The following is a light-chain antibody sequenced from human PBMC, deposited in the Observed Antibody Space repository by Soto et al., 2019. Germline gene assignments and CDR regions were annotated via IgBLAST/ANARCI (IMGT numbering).Light chain of an antibody. V-gene: IGKV3-15*01. CDR1: QSISSN. CDR2: GAS. Sequence: ETVMTQSLVTLSVSPGERATLSCRASQSISSNLAWYQQKPGQAPRLLIYGASTRATGIPARFTGSGSGTEFTLTISSLQSEDFAVYYCQQYNNWPLTFGGGTKVDI. J-gene: IGKJ4*01. CDR3: QQYNNWPLT.